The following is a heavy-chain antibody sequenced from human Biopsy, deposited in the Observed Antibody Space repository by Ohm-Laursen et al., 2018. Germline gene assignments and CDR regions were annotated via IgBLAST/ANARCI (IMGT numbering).Heavy chain of an antibody. CDR3: AREYPEGDV. D-gene: IGHD2-2*02. J-gene: IGHJ6*02. CDR2: IIPMLGTV. Sequence: SSVKVSCKSSGGTFSKYGISWVRQAPGQGLEWMGGIIPMLGTVQYARRLWGRVTITADKATSTAYMELSSLRSEDTAVYYCAREYPEGDVWGQGTTVTVSS. V-gene: IGHV1-69*06. CDR1: GGTFSKYG.